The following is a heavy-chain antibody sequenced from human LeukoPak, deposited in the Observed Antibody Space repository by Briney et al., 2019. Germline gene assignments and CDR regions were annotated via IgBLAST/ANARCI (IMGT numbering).Heavy chain of an antibody. D-gene: IGHD3-3*01. CDR2: INHSGST. V-gene: IGHV4-34*01. J-gene: IGHJ6*02. CDR3: ARGLNSPYDFWSGYYTPLLYYYGMDV. Sequence: SETLSLTCAVYGGSFSGYYWSWIRQPPGKGLEWIGEINHSGSTNYNLSLKSRVTISVDTSKNQFSLKLSSVTAADTAVYYCARGLNSPYDFWSGYYTPLLYYYGMDVWGQGTTVTVSS. CDR1: GGSFSGYY.